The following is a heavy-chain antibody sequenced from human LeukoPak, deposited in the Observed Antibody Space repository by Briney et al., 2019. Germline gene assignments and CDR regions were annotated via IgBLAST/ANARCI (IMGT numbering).Heavy chain of an antibody. CDR3: ARDSQLGIFGLEYYCDY. CDR1: GFTFSSYG. Sequence: PAQSMTLSCAPSGFTFSSYGIHWVSQAPSKGLEWVAATWSDGSNKYYANSVKGRLSISRDHSKQTPYLRMNSLRAEDTAVYYCARDSQLGIFGLEYYCDYWGQGNLVTVSS. CDR2: TWSDGSNK. D-gene: IGHD3/OR15-3a*01. J-gene: IGHJ4*02. V-gene: IGHV3-33*01.